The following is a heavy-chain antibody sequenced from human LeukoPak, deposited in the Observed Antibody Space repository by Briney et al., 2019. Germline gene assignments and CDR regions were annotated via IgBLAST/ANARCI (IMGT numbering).Heavy chain of an antibody. J-gene: IGHJ4*02. CDR2: ISGSGGST. CDR3: AKVAGSSWYSYYFDY. CDR1: GFTFSSYA. D-gene: IGHD6-13*01. Sequence: GGSLRLSCAASGFTFSSYAMSWVRQAPGKGLEWVSAISGSGGSTYYADSVKGRFTISRHNSKNTLYLQMNSLRAEDTAVYYCAKVAGSSWYSYYFDYWGQGTLVTVSS. V-gene: IGHV3-23*01.